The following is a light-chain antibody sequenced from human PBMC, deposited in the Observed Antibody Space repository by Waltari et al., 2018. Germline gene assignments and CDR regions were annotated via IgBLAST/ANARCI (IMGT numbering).Light chain of an antibody. J-gene: IGLJ2*01. Sequence: QLVLTQSPSASASLGASVKLTCTLNSGHSSYAVAWHSQQPEKGPRYLLKLNSDGSLTKGDGIPDRFSGSSSGAEHYLTISSLQSEDEADYYCQTWGTGIKVFGGGTKLTVL. CDR2: LNSDGSL. CDR3: QTWGTGIKV. CDR1: SGHSSYA. V-gene: IGLV4-69*01.